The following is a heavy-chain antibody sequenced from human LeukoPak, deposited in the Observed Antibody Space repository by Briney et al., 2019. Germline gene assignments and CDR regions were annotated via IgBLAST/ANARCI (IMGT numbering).Heavy chain of an antibody. Sequence: GGPLRLSRAASGFPVSSNQMSWVRRAPGRGLEGVSVINSGGSTYYADSVKGRFTISRDNSKNTLYLQMNSLRAEDTAVYYCARDLAYYGSGKQNYWGQGTLVTVSS. D-gene: IGHD3-10*01. V-gene: IGHV3-66*01. CDR3: ARDLAYYGSGKQNY. CDR1: GFPVSSNQ. J-gene: IGHJ4*02. CDR2: INSGGST.